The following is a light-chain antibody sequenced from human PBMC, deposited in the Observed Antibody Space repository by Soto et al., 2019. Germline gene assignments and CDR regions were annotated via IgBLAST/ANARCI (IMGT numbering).Light chain of an antibody. V-gene: IGKV3D-15*01. CDR3: QQFSSYPLT. J-gene: IGKJ4*01. CDR2: DAS. CDR1: HSGDNN. Sequence: VMAQSRGHVFLPSGVRPPLSRPANHSGDNNLAWYQQKPGQAPRLLIYDASTRATGIPDRFSGGGSGTEFTLTISSLESEDFAVYYCQQFSSYPLTFGGGTKVDIK.